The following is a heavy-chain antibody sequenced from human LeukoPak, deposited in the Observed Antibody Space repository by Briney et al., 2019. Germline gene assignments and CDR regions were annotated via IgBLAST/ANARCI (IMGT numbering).Heavy chain of an antibody. D-gene: IGHD6-19*01. CDR1: GFTFSSYA. V-gene: IGHV3-30-3*01. CDR2: ISYDGSNK. J-gene: IGHJ4*02. Sequence: PGGSLRLSCAASGFTFSSYAMHWVRQAPGKGLEWVAVISYDGSNKYYADSVKGRFTISRDNSKTTLYLQMNRLRAEDTAVYYCARQYSIAVAGTNILGYWGQGTLVTVSS. CDR3: ARQYSIAVAGTNILGY.